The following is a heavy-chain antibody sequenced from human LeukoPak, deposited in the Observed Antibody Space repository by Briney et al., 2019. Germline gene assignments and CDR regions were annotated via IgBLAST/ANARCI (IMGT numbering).Heavy chain of an antibody. CDR3: ATLGEYYDSSGYYYN. D-gene: IGHD3-22*01. V-gene: IGHV4-34*01. CDR2: INHSGST. CDR1: GGSFSGYY. J-gene: IGHJ4*02. Sequence: SETLSLTCAVYGGSFSGYYWSWIRQPPGKGLEWIGEINHSGSTSYNPSLKSRVTISVDTSKSQFSLKLTSVTAADTAVYYCATLGEYYDSSGYYYNWGQGTLVTVSS.